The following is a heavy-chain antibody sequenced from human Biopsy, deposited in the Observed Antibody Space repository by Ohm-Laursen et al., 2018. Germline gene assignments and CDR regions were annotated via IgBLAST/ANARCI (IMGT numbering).Heavy chain of an antibody. J-gene: IGHJ6*02. V-gene: IGHV3-21*01. D-gene: IGHD3-10*01. CDR3: ARWYGDLYYYFYGMDV. CDR2: IISRTSST. CDR1: VFTFTVYS. Sequence: GSLSLSCTASVFTFTVYSIDWVWQAPGKGLAWVSSIISRTSSTYYADSVKGRVTISRDNASNSVSLQMNNLRVDDTAVYDFARWYGDLYYYFYGMDVWGQGTTVTVSS.